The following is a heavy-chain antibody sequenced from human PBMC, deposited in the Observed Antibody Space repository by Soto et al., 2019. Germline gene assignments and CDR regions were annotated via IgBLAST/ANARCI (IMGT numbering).Heavy chain of an antibody. CDR1: GFTFGDYG. V-gene: IGHV3-49*03. CDR3: TRGPLGDPIWGSYWFDP. J-gene: IGHJ5*02. CDR2: IRYKANGGTT. Sequence: EVQLVESGGDLVQPGRSLRLSCTASGFTFGDYGLSWFRQAPGKGLEWVGFIRYKANGGTTEYAASGKGRFTISRDDSRSIAYLQMNSLKTEDTAVYYCTRGPLGDPIWGSYWFDPWGQGILVTVSS. D-gene: IGHD3-16*01.